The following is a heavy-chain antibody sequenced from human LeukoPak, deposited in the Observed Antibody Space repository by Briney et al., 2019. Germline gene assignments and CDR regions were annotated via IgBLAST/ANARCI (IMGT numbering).Heavy chain of an antibody. D-gene: IGHD2-21*02. V-gene: IGHV3-23*01. CDR1: GFTFSSYA. CDR3: AIGGDLIYYYYGMDV. J-gene: IGHJ6*02. CDR2: ISGSGGST. Sequence: SGGSLRLSCAASGFTFSSYAMSWVRQAPGKGLEWVSAISGSGGSTYYADSVKGRFTISRDNSKNTLYLQMNSLRAEDTAVYYCAIGGDLIYYYYGMDVWGQGTTVTVSS.